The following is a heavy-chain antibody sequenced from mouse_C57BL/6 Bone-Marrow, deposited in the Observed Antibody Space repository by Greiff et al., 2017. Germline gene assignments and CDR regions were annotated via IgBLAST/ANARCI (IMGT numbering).Heavy chain of an antibody. CDR3: TTIGYDPYWYFDV. J-gene: IGHJ1*03. Sequence: QVQLQQSGAELARPGASVKLSCKASGYTFTSYGMSWVKQRTGQGLEWIGEIYPRSGNTYYNEKFQGKATITADTSSNTAYLQLSSLTSEDTAVYYCTTIGYDPYWYFDVWGTGTTVTVSA. D-gene: IGHD2-2*01. CDR1: GYTFTSYG. V-gene: IGHV1-81*01. CDR2: IYPRSGNT.